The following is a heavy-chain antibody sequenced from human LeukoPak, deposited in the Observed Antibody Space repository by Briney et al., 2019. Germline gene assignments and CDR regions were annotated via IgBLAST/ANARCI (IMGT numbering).Heavy chain of an antibody. CDR1: GGSISSYY. CDR3: ARARPGNDGGNFDY. CDR2: IYSSGST. V-gene: IGHV4-59*01. D-gene: IGHD1-1*01. J-gene: IGHJ4*02. Sequence: PSETLSLTCTVSGGSISSYYWSWIRQSPGKGLEWIGYIYSSGSTNYNPSLKSRVTISVDTSKNQFSLKLSSVTAADTAVYYCARARPGNDGGNFDYWGQGTLVTVSS.